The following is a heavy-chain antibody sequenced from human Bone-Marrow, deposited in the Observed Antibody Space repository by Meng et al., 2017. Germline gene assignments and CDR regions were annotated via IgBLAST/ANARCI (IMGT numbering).Heavy chain of an antibody. Sequence: ASVQVFCKASGGSFTDYDFNWVRHATGQGLVWMGWMNPNSGNTGYAQKFQGRVTITRNTSISTAYMELSSLRSEDTAAYYCARDRTQITMVRGVLFYYYYDGMDVWGQGTMVTVSS. CDR2: MNPNSGNT. J-gene: IGHJ6*02. CDR3: ARDRTQITMVRGVLFYYYYDGMDV. V-gene: IGHV1-8*03. CDR1: GGSFTDYD. D-gene: IGHD3-10*01.